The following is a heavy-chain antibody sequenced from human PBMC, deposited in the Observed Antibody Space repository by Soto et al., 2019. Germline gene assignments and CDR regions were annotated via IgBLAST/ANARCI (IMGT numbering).Heavy chain of an antibody. J-gene: IGHJ5*02. D-gene: IGHD6-6*01. CDR2: IIPIFGTA. CDR3: ARGTKQLGLRGSCFDP. CDR1: GGTFSSYA. V-gene: IGHV1-69*13. Sequence: ASVKVSCKASGGTFSSYAISWVRQAPGQGLEWMGGIIPIFGTANYAQKFQGRVTITADESTSTAYMELSSLRSEDTAVYYCARGTKQLGLRGSCFDPWGQGTLVTVSS.